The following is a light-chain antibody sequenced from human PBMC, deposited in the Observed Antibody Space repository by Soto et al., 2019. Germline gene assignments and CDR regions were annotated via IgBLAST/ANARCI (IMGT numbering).Light chain of an antibody. J-gene: IGLJ1*01. CDR1: SSDVGDYKY. Sequence: QSVLTQPASVSGSPGQSITISCTGTSSDVGDYKYVSWYQQFPRKAPKLIINDVSNRPSGVSNRFSGSKSGNTASLTISGLQAEDEADYYCSSYIGGSSHYVFGTGTKLTVL. CDR2: DVS. V-gene: IGLV2-14*01. CDR3: SSYIGGSSHYV.